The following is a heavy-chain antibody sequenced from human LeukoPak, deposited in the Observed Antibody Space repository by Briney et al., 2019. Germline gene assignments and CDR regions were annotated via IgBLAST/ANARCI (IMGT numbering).Heavy chain of an antibody. J-gene: IGHJ4*02. Sequence: GRSLRLSCAASGFTFSSYGMHWVRQAPGKGLEWVAVIWYDGSNKYYADSVKGRFTISRDNSKNTLHLQMSSLRAEDTAIYYCARDSPESHFDYWGQGTLVTVSS. CDR2: IWYDGSNK. V-gene: IGHV3-33*01. CDR3: ARDSPESHFDY. CDR1: GFTFSSYG.